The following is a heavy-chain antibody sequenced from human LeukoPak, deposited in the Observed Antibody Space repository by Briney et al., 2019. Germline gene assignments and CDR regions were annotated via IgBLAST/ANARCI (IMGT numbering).Heavy chain of an antibody. CDR3: PRGRGVSSYDAMDV. J-gene: IGHJ6*02. CDR2: ISTNGDTT. V-gene: IGHV3-64*02. D-gene: IGHD2-15*01. CDR1: GFTFTAHA. Sequence: GGSLRLSCAASGFTFTAHAMHWVRQAPGKGLEYVSTISTNGDTTYYADSVKGRFTISRDNSKNTLYLQMGSLRAEDMAVYYCPRGRGVSSYDAMDVWGRGTTVTVSS.